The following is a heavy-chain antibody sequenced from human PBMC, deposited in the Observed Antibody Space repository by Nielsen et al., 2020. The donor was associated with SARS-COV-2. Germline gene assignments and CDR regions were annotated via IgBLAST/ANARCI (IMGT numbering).Heavy chain of an antibody. Sequence: GESLKISCAASGFTFSSYAMSWVRQAPGKGLEWVSAISGSGGSTYYADSVKGRFTISRDNSKNTLYLQMNSLRAEDTAVYYCAKDTLVGANPYFFDYWGQGTLVTVSS. V-gene: IGHV3-23*01. J-gene: IGHJ4*02. CDR2: ISGSGGST. CDR1: GFTFSSYA. CDR3: AKDTLVGANPYFFDY. D-gene: IGHD1-26*01.